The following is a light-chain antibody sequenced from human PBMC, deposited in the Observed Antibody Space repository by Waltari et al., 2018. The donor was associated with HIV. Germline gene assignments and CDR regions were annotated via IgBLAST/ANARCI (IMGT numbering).Light chain of an antibody. V-gene: IGLV7-46*01. J-gene: IGLJ2*01. CDR2: DTN. CDR3: LLSYSGVGRV. CDR1: PGPVTRAHF. Sequence: QAVVTQEPPLIVSPGGTVTLTGGSTPGPVTRAHFPSWFQQKSGQAPTTLIYDTNNKHSWTPARFSGSLLGGKAALTLSGAQPEDEGDYYCLLSYSGVGRVFGGGTRVTVL.